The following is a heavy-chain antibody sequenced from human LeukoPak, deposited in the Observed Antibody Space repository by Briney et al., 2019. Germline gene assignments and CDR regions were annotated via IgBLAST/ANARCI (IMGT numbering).Heavy chain of an antibody. V-gene: IGHV1-69*13. Sequence: SVKVSCKASGGTFSSYAISWVRQAPGQGLEWMGGIIPIFGTANYAQKFQGRVTITADESTSTAYMELSSLRSEDTAVYYCASLGGSPTGWFDYWGQGTLVTVSS. CDR2: IIPIFGTA. J-gene: IGHJ4*02. CDR3: ASLGGSPTGWFDY. CDR1: GGTFSSYA. D-gene: IGHD2-15*01.